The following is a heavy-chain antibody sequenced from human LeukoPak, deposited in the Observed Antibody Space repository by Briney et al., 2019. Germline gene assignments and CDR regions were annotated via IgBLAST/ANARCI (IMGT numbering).Heavy chain of an antibody. V-gene: IGHV4-39*01. Sequence: SETLPLTRTVSGGSISSSSYYWGWIRQSPGKGLEWIGSIYYSGSTYYNPSLKSRVTISVDTSKNQFSLKLSSVTAADTAVYYCARCSGHSDYWGQGTLLTVSS. D-gene: IGHD6-19*01. J-gene: IGHJ4*02. CDR1: GGSISSSSYY. CDR3: ARCSGHSDY. CDR2: IYYSGST.